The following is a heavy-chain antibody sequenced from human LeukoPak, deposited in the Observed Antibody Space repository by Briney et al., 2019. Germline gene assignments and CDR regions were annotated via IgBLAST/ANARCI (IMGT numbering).Heavy chain of an antibody. J-gene: IGHJ4*02. CDR3: STRAVFWCGYYGGLDY. Sequence: PRLGRESVVDVKWDGGSRGCANYKKGRFAISRDNAKNSLYLQMNSLRAQDTALYYCSTRAVFWCGYYGGLDYWGQGTLVTVSS. CDR2: VKWDGGSR. D-gene: IGHD3-3*01. V-gene: IGHV3-20*03.